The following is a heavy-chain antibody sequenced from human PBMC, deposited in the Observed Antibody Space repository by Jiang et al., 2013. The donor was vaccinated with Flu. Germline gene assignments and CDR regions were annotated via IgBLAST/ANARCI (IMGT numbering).Heavy chain of an antibody. CDR2: INMNTGSP. Sequence: QSGSELKKPGASVKISCKASGYTFTNYAINWVRQAPGQGLEWMGWINMNTGSPTYAQGFTGRFVFSLDTSISTAYLLITSLKAEDTAFYYCARLTTVVTQYNMDVWGQGTAVTVSS. CDR1: GYTFTNYA. CDR3: ARLTTVVTQYNMDV. D-gene: IGHD4-23*01. V-gene: IGHV7-4-1*02. J-gene: IGHJ6*02.